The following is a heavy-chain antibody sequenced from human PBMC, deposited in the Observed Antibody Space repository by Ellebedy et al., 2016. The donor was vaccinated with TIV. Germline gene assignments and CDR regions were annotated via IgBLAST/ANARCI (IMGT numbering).Heavy chain of an antibody. D-gene: IGHD3-10*01. CDR1: GGSISSYY. V-gene: IGHV4-59*01. J-gene: IGHJ4*02. CDR3: ARGLYGSGSKYFDY. CDR2: IYYSGST. Sequence: SETLSLTXPVSGGSISSYYWSWIRQPPGKGLEWIGYIYYSGSTNYNPSLKSRVTISVDTSKNQFSLKLSSVTAADTAVYYCARGLYGSGSKYFDYWGQGTLVTVSS.